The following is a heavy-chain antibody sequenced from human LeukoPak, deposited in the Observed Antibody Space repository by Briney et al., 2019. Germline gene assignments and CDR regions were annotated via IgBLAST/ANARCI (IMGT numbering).Heavy chain of an antibody. J-gene: IGHJ5*02. V-gene: IGHV4-59*08. CDR2: ISYSGST. CDR3: ARGVNWIDP. D-gene: IGHD6-13*01. Sequence: PSETLSLTCTASGGSISSDYWSWIRQPPGKGLEWIGYISYSGSTNYNPSLKSRVTISVDTSKNQFSLKLSSVTAADTAVYYCARGVNWIDPWGQGTLVTVSS. CDR1: GGSISSDY.